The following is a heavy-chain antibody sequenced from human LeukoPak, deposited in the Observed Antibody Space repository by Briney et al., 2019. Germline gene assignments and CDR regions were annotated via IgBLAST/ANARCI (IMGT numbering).Heavy chain of an antibody. J-gene: IGHJ4*02. CDR1: GFTFSSYA. V-gene: IGHV3-30-3*01. CDR3: TRGHHGLEY. Sequence: GGSLRLSCAASGFTFSSYAMHWVRQAPGKGLEWVAVISYDGSNKYYADSVKGRFTISRDNSKNTLYLQMNSLRAEDTAVYYCTRGHHGLEYWGQGTLVTVSS. CDR2: ISYDGSNK. D-gene: IGHD1-14*01.